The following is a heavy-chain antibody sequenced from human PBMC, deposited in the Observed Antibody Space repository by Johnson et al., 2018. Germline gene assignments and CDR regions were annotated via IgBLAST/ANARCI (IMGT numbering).Heavy chain of an antibody. J-gene: IGHJ6*02. V-gene: IGHV3-7*04. CDR3: AGARVGTPNSYSGRDG. CDR2: IQQDGSEK. CDR1: GFTFSSFW. D-gene: IGHD1-26*01. Sequence: VQLVESGGGLVQPGGSLRLSCAASGFTFSSFWMSWVRQAPGKGLEWVANIQQDGSEKYYVDSVKGRFTISRDNAKKSLFLQMNSLRAEDTAVYYCAGARVGTPNSYSGRDGWGQATTVPVSS.